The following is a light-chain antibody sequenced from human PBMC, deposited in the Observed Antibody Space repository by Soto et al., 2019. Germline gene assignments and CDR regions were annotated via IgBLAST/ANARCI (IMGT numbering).Light chain of an antibody. CDR1: SSDIGAYIY. CDR2: EVS. J-gene: IGLJ1*01. Sequence: VLAQPPSASGSPGQSVTISCTGTSSDIGAYIYVSWYQQHPGKAPKLMISEVSRRPSGVPERFSGSKSGNTASLTVSGLQADDEAHYYCSSYAGSNNFVFGTGTKVTVL. V-gene: IGLV2-8*01. CDR3: SSYAGSNNFV.